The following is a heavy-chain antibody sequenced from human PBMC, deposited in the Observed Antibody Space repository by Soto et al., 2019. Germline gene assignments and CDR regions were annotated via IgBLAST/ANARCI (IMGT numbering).Heavy chain of an antibody. Sequence: QVQLQESGPGLVKPSQTLSLTCTVSGGSISSGDYYWSWIRQPPGKGLEWIGYIYYSGSTYYNPSLKSRVTISVDTSKNQFSLNLSSVTAADTAVYYCARVKFGCISTSCPYFDYWGQGTLVTVSS. CDR1: GGSISSGDYY. CDR2: IYYSGST. V-gene: IGHV4-30-4*01. J-gene: IGHJ4*02. CDR3: ARVKFGCISTSCPYFDY. D-gene: IGHD2-2*01.